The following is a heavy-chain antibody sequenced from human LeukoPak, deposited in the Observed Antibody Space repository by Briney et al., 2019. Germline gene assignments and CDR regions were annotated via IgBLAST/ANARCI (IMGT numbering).Heavy chain of an antibody. V-gene: IGHV1-2*06. CDR1: GYTFNVNY. CDR3: ARVGFTTSWSNFDY. J-gene: IGHJ4*02. D-gene: IGHD2-2*01. CDR2: INPNGGDT. Sequence: RASVKVSCKASGYTFNVNYIHWVRQAPGQGLEWMGRINPNGGDTNYAQKFQGRVTMAGDTSISTAYMELSSLISDDTAVYYCARVGFTTSWSNFDYWGQGTLVTVSS.